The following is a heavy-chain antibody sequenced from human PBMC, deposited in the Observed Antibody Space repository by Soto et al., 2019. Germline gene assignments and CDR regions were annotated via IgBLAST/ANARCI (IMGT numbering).Heavy chain of an antibody. CDR1: GVSITSTDW. Sequence: QVQLQESGPGLVKPSETLSLSCAVSGVSITSTDWWSWVRQPPGKGLQWIGEVSLGGGANYNPSLKSRVTISVENSKNQFSLTLNSVSAADTAVYFCAGSTADTTLKASSFWGQGTLVTVSS. CDR3: AGSTADTTLKASSF. CDR2: VSLGGGA. J-gene: IGHJ4*02. V-gene: IGHV4-4*02. D-gene: IGHD4-4*01.